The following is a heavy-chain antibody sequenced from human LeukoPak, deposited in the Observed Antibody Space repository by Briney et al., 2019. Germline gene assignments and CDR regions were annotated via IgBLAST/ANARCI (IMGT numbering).Heavy chain of an antibody. CDR3: ARGSLNDYVWGSYRSTLFDY. D-gene: IGHD3-16*02. V-gene: IGHV4-39*07. Sequence: SETLSLTCAVSGGSISSNSYYWGWIRQPPGKGLEWIGSIYYSGSTYYNPSLKSRVTISVDTSKNQFSLKLSSVTAADTAVYYCARGSLNDYVWGSYRSTLFDYWGQGTLVTVSS. CDR1: GGSISSNSYY. CDR2: IYYSGST. J-gene: IGHJ4*02.